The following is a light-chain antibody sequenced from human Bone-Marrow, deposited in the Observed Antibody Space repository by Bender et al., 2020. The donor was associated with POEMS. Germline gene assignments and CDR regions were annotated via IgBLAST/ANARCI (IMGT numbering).Light chain of an antibody. Sequence: QSVLTQPPSASGTPGQRVTMSCSGSSSNIGSDYVYWYQQLPGTAPRLLIYRNNQRPSGVPDRFFGSKSGTSASLAISGLRSEDEADYYCATWDTSLSVWVIGGGTKLTVL. CDR3: ATWDTSLSVWV. V-gene: IGLV1-47*01. CDR1: SSNIGSDY. J-gene: IGLJ3*02. CDR2: RNN.